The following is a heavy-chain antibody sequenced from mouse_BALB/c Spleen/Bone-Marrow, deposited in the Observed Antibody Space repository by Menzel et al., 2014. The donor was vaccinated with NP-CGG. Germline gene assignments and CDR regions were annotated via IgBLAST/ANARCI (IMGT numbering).Heavy chain of an antibody. Sequence: EVHLVESGGGLVKPGGSLKLSCAASGFTFSSYAMSWVRQTPEKRLEWVATINSGGSYSYYPDSVKGRFTISRDNAKNTLYVQMSSLRSEDTAMYYCARRGYGLYAMDYWGQGTSVTVSP. CDR1: GFTFSSYA. CDR3: ARRGYGLYAMDY. CDR2: INSGGSYS. V-gene: IGHV5-9-3*01. J-gene: IGHJ4*01. D-gene: IGHD1-1*01.